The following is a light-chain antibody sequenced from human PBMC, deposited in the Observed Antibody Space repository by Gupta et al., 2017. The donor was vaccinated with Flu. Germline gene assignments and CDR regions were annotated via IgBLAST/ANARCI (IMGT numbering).Light chain of an antibody. CDR3: QTWDISTVL. V-gene: IGLV3-1*01. CDR1: KLGHKY. J-gene: IGLJ2*01. CDR2: QDS. Sequence: SYALTQPPSVSVSPGQAASITCSGDKLGHKYVSWSQPKAGASPVVVIYQDSNLPSGIPGRFSGSNSGNTATLTIGGTQPMDEADYFCQTWDISTVLFGGGTKLTVL.